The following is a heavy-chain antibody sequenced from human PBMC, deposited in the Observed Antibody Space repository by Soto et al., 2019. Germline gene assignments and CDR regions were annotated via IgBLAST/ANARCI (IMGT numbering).Heavy chain of an antibody. CDR2: IIPIFGTA. Sequence: ASVKVSCKASGGTFSSYAISWVRQAPGQGLEWMGGIIPIFGTANYAQKFQGRVTITADESTSTAYMELSSLRSEDTAVYYCARQKPKGIAFDIWGQGTMVTV. J-gene: IGHJ3*02. CDR1: GGTFSSYA. CDR3: ARQKPKGIAFDI. V-gene: IGHV1-69*13. D-gene: IGHD3-10*01.